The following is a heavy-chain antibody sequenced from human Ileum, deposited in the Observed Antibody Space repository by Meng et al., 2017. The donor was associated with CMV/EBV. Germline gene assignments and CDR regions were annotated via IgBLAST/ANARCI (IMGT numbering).Heavy chain of an antibody. D-gene: IGHD2-2*02. Sequence: FSEHYMDWVRQAPGKGLEWVGRTRNRAHSYTTEYAESVKGRFTISRDDSKNSLYLQMNSLKTEDTAFYYCVTGPHCSSTSCYTNSFDYWGQGTLVTVSS. J-gene: IGHJ4*02. V-gene: IGHV3-72*01. CDR2: TRNRAHSYTT. CDR1: FSEHY. CDR3: VTGPHCSSTSCYTNSFDY.